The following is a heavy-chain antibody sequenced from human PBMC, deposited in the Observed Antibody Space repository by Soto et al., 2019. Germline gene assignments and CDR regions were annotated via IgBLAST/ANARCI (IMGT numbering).Heavy chain of an antibody. Sequence: PGGSLRLSCAASGFPFSSYSMNWVRQAPGKGLEWVSYISSSSSTIYYADSVKGRFTISRDNAKNSLYLQMNSLRDEDTAVYYCATIFGVVYDAFGIWGQGTMVTVSS. CDR3: ATIFGVVYDAFGI. J-gene: IGHJ3*02. D-gene: IGHD3-3*01. V-gene: IGHV3-48*02. CDR1: GFPFSSYS. CDR2: ISSSSSTI.